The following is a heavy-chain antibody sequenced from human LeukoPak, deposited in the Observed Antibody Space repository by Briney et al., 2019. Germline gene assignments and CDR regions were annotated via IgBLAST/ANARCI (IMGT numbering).Heavy chain of an antibody. CDR1: GGSISSSHW. CDR3: ARLQKGQVVTAIPIDF. Sequence: SETLSLTCAVSGGSISSSHWWSWVRQPPGKGLEWIGEIYHGGSTNYNPSLKSRVTISVDKSKNQFSLKLSSVTAADTAVYYCARLQKGQVVTAIPIDFWGQGTLVTVSS. V-gene: IGHV4-4*02. D-gene: IGHD2-21*02. CDR2: IYHGGST. J-gene: IGHJ4*02.